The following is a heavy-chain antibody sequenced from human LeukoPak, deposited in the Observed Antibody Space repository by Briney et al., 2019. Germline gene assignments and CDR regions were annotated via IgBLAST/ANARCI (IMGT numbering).Heavy chain of an antibody. V-gene: IGHV3-74*01. CDR1: GFTFSSFW. D-gene: IGHD6-19*01. J-gene: IGHJ4*02. CDR3: ARERTSGWDAFDF. CDR2: INSVGSST. Sequence: PGGSLRLSCVASGFTFSSFWMHWVRQAPGKGLVWVSRINSVGSSTSYADSVKGRFTISRDNAKNTLYLQMNSLRAEDTAVYYCARERTSGWDAFDFWGQGTLVTVSS.